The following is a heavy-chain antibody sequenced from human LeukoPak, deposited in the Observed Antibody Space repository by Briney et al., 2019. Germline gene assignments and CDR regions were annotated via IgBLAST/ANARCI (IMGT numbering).Heavy chain of an antibody. V-gene: IGHV1-69*06. D-gene: IGHD3-22*01. CDR2: IIPIFGTA. J-gene: IGHJ4*02. CDR3: ATNYYDNSGPDY. Sequence: SVKVSCKASGGAFSSYAISWVRQAPGQGLEWMGGIIPIFGTANYAQKFQGRVTITADKSTSTAYMGLRCEGSAVKYVYYCATNYYDNSGPDYWGQGTLVTVSS. CDR1: GGAFSSYA.